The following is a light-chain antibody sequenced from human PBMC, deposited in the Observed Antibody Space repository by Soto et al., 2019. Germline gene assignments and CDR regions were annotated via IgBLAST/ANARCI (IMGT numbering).Light chain of an antibody. J-gene: IGKJ4*01. Sequence: EIVLTPSPGTLSLSPGERATLSCRAIQSVSSSYLAWYQQKPGQAPRLLIYGASSRATGIPDRFSGSGSGTDFTLTISRLEPEDFAVYYCQQYGSSPPVTFGGGTKVDIK. V-gene: IGKV3-20*01. CDR2: GAS. CDR3: QQYGSSPPVT. CDR1: QSVSSSY.